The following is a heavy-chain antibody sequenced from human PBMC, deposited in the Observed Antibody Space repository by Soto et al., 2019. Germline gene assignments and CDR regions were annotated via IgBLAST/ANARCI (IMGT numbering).Heavy chain of an antibody. J-gene: IGHJ3*02. CDR1: GYTFTSYG. D-gene: IGHD2-15*01. CDR2: ISAYNGNT. CDR3: ARYCSGGSCRPDPIRAFDI. Sequence: GASVKVSCKASGYTFTSYGISWVRQAPGQGLEWMGWISAYNGNTNYAQKLQGRVTMTTDTSTSTAYMELRSLRSDDTAVYYCARYCSGGSCRPDPIRAFDIWGQGTMVTVSS. V-gene: IGHV1-18*01.